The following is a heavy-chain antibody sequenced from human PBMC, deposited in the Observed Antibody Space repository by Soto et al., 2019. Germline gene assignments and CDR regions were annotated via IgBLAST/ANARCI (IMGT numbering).Heavy chain of an antibody. CDR1: GFTFSSYA. CDR3: ANVAMAAAGYCLDY. CDR2: ISGSGYST. Sequence: EVQLLESGGGLVQRGGSLRLSCAASGFTFSSYAMNWVRLAPGKGLEWVSSISGSGYSTYYADSVKGRFTISRDDSKNTLYLQMNSLRAEDTAIYYCANVAMAAAGYCLDYWGQGTLVTVSS. D-gene: IGHD6-13*01. V-gene: IGHV3-23*01. J-gene: IGHJ4*02.